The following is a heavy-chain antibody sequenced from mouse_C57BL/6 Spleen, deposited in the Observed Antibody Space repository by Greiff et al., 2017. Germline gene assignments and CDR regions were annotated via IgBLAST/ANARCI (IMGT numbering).Heavy chain of an antibody. CDR1: GFTFSDYY. CDR2: INYDGSST. J-gene: IGHJ1*03. V-gene: IGHV5-16*01. Sequence: EVKLQESEGGLVQPGSSMKLSCTASGFTFSDYYMAWVRQVPEKGLEWVANINYDGSSTYYLDSLKSRFIISRDNAKNILYLQMSSLKSEDTATYYCARDEGSYWYFDVWGTGTTVTVSS. CDR3: ARDEGSYWYFDV.